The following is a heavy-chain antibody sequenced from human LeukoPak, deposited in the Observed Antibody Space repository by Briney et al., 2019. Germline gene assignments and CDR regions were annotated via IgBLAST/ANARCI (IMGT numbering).Heavy chain of an antibody. CDR3: ARQIGFYYYDSRSYAFDI. CDR2: IYYSGST. D-gene: IGHD3-22*01. CDR1: GGSFSGYY. J-gene: IGHJ3*02. V-gene: IGHV4-59*08. Sequence: SETLSLTCAVYGGSFSGYYWSWIRQPPGKGLEWIGYIYYSGSTNYNPSLKSRVTISVDTSKNQFSLKLSSVTAADTAVYYCARQIGFYYYDSRSYAFDIWGQGTMVTVSS.